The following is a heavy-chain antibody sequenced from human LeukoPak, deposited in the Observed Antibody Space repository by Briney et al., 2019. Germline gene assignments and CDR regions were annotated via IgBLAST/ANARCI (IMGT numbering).Heavy chain of an antibody. D-gene: IGHD3-10*01. CDR1: GYTFTSYG. Sequence: ASVKVSCKASGYTFTSYGISWVRQAPGQGLEWMGWISAYNGNTNYAQKLQGRVTMTTDTSTSTAYMELRSLRSDDTAVYYCARDRTPLYYYGSGSYLYNWFDPWGQGTLVTVSS. J-gene: IGHJ5*02. V-gene: IGHV1-18*01. CDR3: ARDRTPLYYYGSGSYLYNWFDP. CDR2: ISAYNGNT.